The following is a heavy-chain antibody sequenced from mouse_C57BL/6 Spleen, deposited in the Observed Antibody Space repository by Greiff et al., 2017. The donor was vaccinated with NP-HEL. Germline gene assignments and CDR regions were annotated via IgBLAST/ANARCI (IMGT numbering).Heavy chain of an antibody. CDR1: GYTFTSYW. CDR2: IDPSDSYT. D-gene: IGHD4-1*01. CDR3: ARFGTGTHLFDY. Sequence: QVQLQQPGAELVMPGASVKLSCKASGYTFTSYWMHWVKQRPGQGLEWIGEIDPSDSYTNYNQKFKGKSTLTVDKSSSTAYMQLSSLTSEDSAVYYCARFGTGTHLFDYWGQGTTLTVSS. J-gene: IGHJ2*01. V-gene: IGHV1-69*01.